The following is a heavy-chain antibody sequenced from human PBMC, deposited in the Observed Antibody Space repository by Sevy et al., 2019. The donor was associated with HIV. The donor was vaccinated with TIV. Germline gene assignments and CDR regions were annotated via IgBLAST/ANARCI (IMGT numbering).Heavy chain of an antibody. J-gene: IGHJ4*02. CDR3: ARGRSAVATYYTWSTVAGYYFDY. CDR2: IHYSGST. V-gene: IGHV4-31*03. CDR1: GDSISSGANY. D-gene: IGHD6-19*01. Sequence: SETLSLTCTVSGDSISSGANYWGWIRQHPVKGLEWIGYIHYSGSTYDNPSLKSRITMSVDTSKNQFSLKLRSVTPADTAVYYCARGRSAVATYYTWSTVAGYYFDYWGQGTLVTVSS.